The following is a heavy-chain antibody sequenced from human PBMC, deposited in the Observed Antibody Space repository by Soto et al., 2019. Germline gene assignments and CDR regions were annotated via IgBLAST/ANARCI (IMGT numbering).Heavy chain of an antibody. J-gene: IGHJ4*02. Sequence: QVQLQEAGPGLVKPSQTLSLTCTVSGGSVSSGGYCWSWIRQHPGKGLEWIGYIYYSGSAYYTPSLQSRVTISLDTSKNQFPLKLSSVTAADTAVYYCARGSFEYSSSTFDYWGQGTLVTVSS. CDR2: IYYSGSA. CDR3: ARGSFEYSSSTFDY. V-gene: IGHV4-31*03. D-gene: IGHD6-6*01. CDR1: GGSVSSGGYC.